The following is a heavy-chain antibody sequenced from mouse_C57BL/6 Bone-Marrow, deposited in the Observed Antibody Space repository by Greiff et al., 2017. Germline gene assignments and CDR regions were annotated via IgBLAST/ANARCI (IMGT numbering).Heavy chain of an antibody. CDR1: GYTFTSYW. Sequence: VQLQQSGTVLARPGASVKMSCKTSGYTFTSYWMHWVKQRPGQGLEWIGAIYPGNSDTSYNQKFKGKAKLTAVTSASTAYMELSSLTNEDSAVYYCTRDGGYDVYWYFEVWGTGTTVTVSS. V-gene: IGHV1-5*01. CDR2: IYPGNSDT. D-gene: IGHD2-3*01. CDR3: TRDGGYDVYWYFEV. J-gene: IGHJ1*03.